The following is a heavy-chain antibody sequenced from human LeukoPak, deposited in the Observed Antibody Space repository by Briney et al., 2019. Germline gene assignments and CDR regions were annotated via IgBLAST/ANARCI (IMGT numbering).Heavy chain of an antibody. J-gene: IGHJ3*02. V-gene: IGHV4-34*01. CDR1: GGSFNGYY. CDR3: ASPSVYQLLDRRSPSGAFEI. D-gene: IGHD1-1*01. CDR2: INHSGST. Sequence: SETLSLTCAVYGGSFNGYYWNWIRQTPGKGLEWIGEINHSGSTNYNPSLKSRVTISVDTSKKRFSLNLTSVTAADTAVYYCASPSVYQLLDRRSPSGAFEIWGQGTMVTVSA.